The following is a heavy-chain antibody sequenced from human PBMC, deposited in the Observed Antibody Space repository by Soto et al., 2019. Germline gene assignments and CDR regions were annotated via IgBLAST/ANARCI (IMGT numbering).Heavy chain of an antibody. V-gene: IGHV4-34*01. D-gene: IGHD3-10*01. CDR3: ARGPELWFGELLNNWFDP. Sequence: SETLSLTCAVYGGSFSGYYCSWIRQPPGKGLEWIGEINHSGSTNYNPSLKSRVTISVDTSKNQFSLKLSSVTAADTAVYYCARGPELWFGELLNNWFDPWGQGTLVTVSS. J-gene: IGHJ5*02. CDR2: INHSGST. CDR1: GGSFSGYY.